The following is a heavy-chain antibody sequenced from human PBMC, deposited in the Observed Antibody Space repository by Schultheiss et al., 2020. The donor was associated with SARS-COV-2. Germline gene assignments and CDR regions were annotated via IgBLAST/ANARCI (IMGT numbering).Heavy chain of an antibody. CDR2: INHSGST. CDR3: ARYPLYFTIFGVGGGMDV. V-gene: IGHV4-39*01. D-gene: IGHD3-3*01. CDR1: GGSISSSSYY. J-gene: IGHJ6*02. Sequence: SETLSLTCTVSGGSISSSSYYWGWIRQPPGKGLEWIGEINHSGSTNYNPSLKSRVTISVDTPKNQFSLKLSSVTAADTAVYYCARYPLYFTIFGVGGGMDVWGQGTTVTVSS.